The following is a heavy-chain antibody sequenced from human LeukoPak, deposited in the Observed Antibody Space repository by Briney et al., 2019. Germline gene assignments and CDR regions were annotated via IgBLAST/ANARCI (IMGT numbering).Heavy chain of an antibody. CDR3: AKDGGYYDSSGYYDY. CDR2: ISSSGSTI. Sequence: PGGSLRLSCAASGFTFSSYEMNWVRQAPGKGLEWVSYISSSGSTIYYADSVKGRFTISRDNSKNTLYLQMNSLRAEDTAVYYCAKDGGYYDSSGYYDYWGQGTLVTVSS. CDR1: GFTFSSYE. D-gene: IGHD3-22*01. J-gene: IGHJ4*02. V-gene: IGHV3-48*03.